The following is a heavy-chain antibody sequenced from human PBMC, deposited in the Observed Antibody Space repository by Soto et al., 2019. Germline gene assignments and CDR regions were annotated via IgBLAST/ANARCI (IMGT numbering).Heavy chain of an antibody. Sequence: PSETLSLTCSVSGVTMSYGGYSWSWIRQSPGKGLEWLGYISHLETTYYNPSFKSRLSLSIDRTRNQFSLSLSSMTAADTAVYYRTTDDPINRSWGQGTLVTVSS. CDR3: TTDDPINRS. V-gene: IGHV4-30-2*06. CDR1: GVTMSYGGYS. J-gene: IGHJ5*02. CDR2: ISHLETT.